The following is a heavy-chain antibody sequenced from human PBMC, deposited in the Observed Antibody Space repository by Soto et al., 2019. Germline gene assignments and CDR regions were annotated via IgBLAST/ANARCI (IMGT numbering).Heavy chain of an antibody. J-gene: IGHJ6*03. Sequence: EVQVVESGGALVQPGRSLRLSCAASGFTFDDFAMHWVRQAPGKGLEWVSSISWNSGDIGYADSVKGRFIISRDNAKNSLYLQMNRLSTEATGLYFCANGNVAYFYSYMVAWGRGTTVTVSS. CDR2: ISWNSGDI. CDR3: ANGNVAYFYSYMVA. CDR1: GFTFDDFA. V-gene: IGHV3-9*01.